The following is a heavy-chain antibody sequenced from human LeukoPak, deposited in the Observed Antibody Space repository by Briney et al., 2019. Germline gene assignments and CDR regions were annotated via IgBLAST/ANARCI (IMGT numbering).Heavy chain of an antibody. J-gene: IGHJ3*01. CDR3: ARRFRTGGNLHHDAYDV. CDR2: IYSVGSP. D-gene: IGHD1-14*01. Sequence: PSETLSLTCTVSGASIGDYYWGWIRQPPGKGLEWIGHIYSVGSPTCSPSLMSRVSISVDTSKNQFSLELSSVTAADTAVYYCARRFRTGGNLHHDAYDVWGQGTVVTVSS. CDR1: GASIGDYY. V-gene: IGHV4-4*09.